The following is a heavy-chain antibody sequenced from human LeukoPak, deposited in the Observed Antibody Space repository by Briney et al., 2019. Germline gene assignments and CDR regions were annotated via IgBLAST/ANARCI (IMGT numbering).Heavy chain of an antibody. CDR1: RDSISSGDYY. CDR3: ARGGLNSVVIPAAMGGDYYYMDV. V-gene: IGHV4-30-4*08. Sequence: TLSLTCTVSRDSISSGDYYWSWIRQPPGKGLEWIGYIYYSGSTYYNPSLKSRVTISVDTSKNQFSLKLSSVTAADTAVYYCARGGLNSVVIPAAMGGDYYYMDVWGKGTTVTVSS. J-gene: IGHJ6*03. CDR2: IYYSGST. D-gene: IGHD2-2*01.